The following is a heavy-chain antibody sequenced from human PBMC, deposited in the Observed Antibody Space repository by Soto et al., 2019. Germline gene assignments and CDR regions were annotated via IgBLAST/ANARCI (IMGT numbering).Heavy chain of an antibody. D-gene: IGHD3-22*01. CDR2: ITGSGGIT. CDR3: AKTRLYDNNEYHRDGFDV. CDR1: GFTFSSNA. V-gene: IGHV3-23*01. Sequence: GGSRRLSCAASGFTFSSNAMSWFRQAPGKGLEWVSGITGSGGITDYADSVKGRFTISRDHSRNTLYLQMNYLRVEDTVVYFCAKTRLYDNNEYHRDGFDVWGPGTAVTVSS. J-gene: IGHJ3*01.